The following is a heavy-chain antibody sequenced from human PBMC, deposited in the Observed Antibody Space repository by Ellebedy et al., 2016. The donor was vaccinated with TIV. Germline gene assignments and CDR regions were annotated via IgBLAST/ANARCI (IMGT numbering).Heavy chain of an antibody. V-gene: IGHV4-59*11. J-gene: IGHJ4*02. Sequence: GSLRLSXTVSLGSISSHYWTWIRQPPGKGLEWIGDIYYTGSTSYSPSLTGRVTISIDTPKNQFSLKVTSVTAADTAVYYCAGEFRYDFWRGPLDHWGQGTLVTVSS. CDR1: LGSISSHY. CDR3: AGEFRYDFWRGPLDH. D-gene: IGHD3-3*01. CDR2: IYYTGST.